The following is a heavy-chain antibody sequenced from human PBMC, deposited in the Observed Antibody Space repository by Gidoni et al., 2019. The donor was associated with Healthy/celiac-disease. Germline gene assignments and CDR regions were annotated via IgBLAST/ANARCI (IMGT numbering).Heavy chain of an antibody. CDR1: DGSISSYY. J-gene: IGHJ6*02. CDR3: ARNMVVALYGMDV. D-gene: IGHD2-15*01. V-gene: IGHV4-4*07. Sequence: QVQMQASGPGLVKPAETLSLTCTVSDGSISSYYWSWLRQPAGKGLEWIGRIYTSGSTNYNPSLKSRVTMSVDTSKNQFSLKLSSVTAADTAVYYCARNMVVALYGMDVWGQGTTVTVSS. CDR2: IYTSGST.